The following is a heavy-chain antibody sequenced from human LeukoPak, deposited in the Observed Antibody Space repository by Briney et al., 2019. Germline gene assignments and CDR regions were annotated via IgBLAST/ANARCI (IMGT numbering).Heavy chain of an antibody. CDR3: ARSGGLFWGYYSARNPYFDY. J-gene: IGHJ4*02. CDR2: IYYSGST. D-gene: IGHD3-3*01. CDR1: GGSISSYY. Sequence: SETLSLTCTVSGGSISSYYWSWIRQPPGKGLEWIGYIYYSGSTNYNPSLKGRVTISVDTSKNQFSLKLSSVTAADTAVYYCARSGGLFWGYYSARNPYFDYWGQGTLVTVSS. V-gene: IGHV4-59*01.